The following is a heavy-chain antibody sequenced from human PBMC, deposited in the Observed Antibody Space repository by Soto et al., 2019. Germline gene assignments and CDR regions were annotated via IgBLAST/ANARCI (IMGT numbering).Heavy chain of an antibody. V-gene: IGHV3-23*01. CDR1: GFTFTNYA. CDR3: AKAIRGSGSYYIDGMAV. CDR2: ISASGGST. Sequence: EVQLLESGGGLVQPGGSLRLSCAASGFTFTNYAMSWVRQAPGKGLEWVSTISASGGSTYHADSVKGRFTISRDNSKNTLSMQMNSLRDEDTAAYYCAKAIRGSGSYYIDGMAVWGQGTTVTVS. D-gene: IGHD3-10*01. J-gene: IGHJ6*02.